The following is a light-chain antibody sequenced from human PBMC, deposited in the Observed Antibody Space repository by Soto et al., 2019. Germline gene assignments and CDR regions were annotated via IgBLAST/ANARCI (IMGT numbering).Light chain of an antibody. J-gene: IGKJ1*01. Sequence: EIVLTQSPATLSAFAGDRVTLSCRASQYINTRLAWYQHRPGQAPRLLIYQTSIRAAGIPARFSGSGTGTEFTLTISSLQSEDFAVYYCLHYYEWPRWTFGQGTKVDIK. V-gene: IGKV3D-15*01. CDR1: QYINTR. CDR2: QTS. CDR3: LHYYEWPRWT.